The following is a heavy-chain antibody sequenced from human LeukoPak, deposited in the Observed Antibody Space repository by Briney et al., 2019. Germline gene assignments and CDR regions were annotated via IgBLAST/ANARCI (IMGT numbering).Heavy chain of an antibody. J-gene: IGHJ4*02. V-gene: IGHV4-39*07. D-gene: IGHD2-2*01. CDR3: ARVLVVPAEAPDY. Sequence: PSETLSLTCTVSGGSISSSSYYWGWIRQPPEKGLEWIGSIYYSGSTYYNPSLKSRVTISVDTSKNQFSLKLSSVTAADTAVYYCARVLVVPAEAPDYWGQGTLVTVSS. CDR2: IYYSGST. CDR1: GGSISSSSYY.